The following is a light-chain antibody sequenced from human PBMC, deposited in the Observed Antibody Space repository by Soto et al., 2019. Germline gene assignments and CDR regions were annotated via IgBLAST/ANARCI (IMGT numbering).Light chain of an antibody. Sequence: DIHMTRSPSSLSASVGDRVTITCRASQGISNYLAWYQQKPGKVPKLLIYAASTLQSGVPSRFSGSASGTDFTLTISSLQPEDVATYFCQKYNSAQFTFGPGTKVDI. CDR3: QKYNSAQFT. CDR1: QGISNY. CDR2: AAS. J-gene: IGKJ3*01. V-gene: IGKV1-27*01.